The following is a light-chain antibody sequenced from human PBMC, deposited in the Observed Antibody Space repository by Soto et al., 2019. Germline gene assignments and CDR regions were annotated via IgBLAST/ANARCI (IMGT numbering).Light chain of an antibody. Sequence: QSVLTQPPSASGTTGQRLSIFCSGSSSNIGGNTVNWYQQVPGTAPKLLIYSEDQRPSGVPDRFSGSKSATSASLAISGLQSEDEADYYCAAWDDSLNGYVFGTGTKVTVL. J-gene: IGLJ1*01. CDR3: AAWDDSLNGYV. CDR1: SSNIGGNT. V-gene: IGLV1-44*01. CDR2: SED.